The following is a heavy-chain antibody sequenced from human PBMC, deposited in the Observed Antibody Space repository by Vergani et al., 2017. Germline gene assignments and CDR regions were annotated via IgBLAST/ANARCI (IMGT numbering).Heavy chain of an antibody. CDR1: GGSISSSSYY. V-gene: IGHV4-39*07. CDR2: IYYSGST. D-gene: IGHD2-2*02. CDR3: WSGVRYWSSTSCYTFYYYYMDV. J-gene: IGHJ6*03. Sequence: QLQLQESGPGLVKPSETLSLTCTVSGGSISSSSYYWGWIRQPPGKGLEWIGSIYYSGSTYYNPSLKSRVTRSVDTSKNQFSLKLSSVTAAATAVYYCWSGVRYWSSTSCYTFYYYYMDVWGKGTTVTVSS.